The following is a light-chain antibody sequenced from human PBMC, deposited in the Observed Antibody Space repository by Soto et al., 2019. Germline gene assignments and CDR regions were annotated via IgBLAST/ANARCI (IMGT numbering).Light chain of an antibody. CDR3: QQYGSSLPWT. CDR1: QSVSSN. V-gene: IGKV3-20*01. J-gene: IGKJ1*01. Sequence: THSPATLSVSPGERVTLSCRASQSVSSNLAWYQQKVGQAPRLLIYGASTRATGIPDRFSGSGSGTDFTLTISRLEPEDFAVYYCQQYGSSLPWTFGQGTKVDIK. CDR2: GAS.